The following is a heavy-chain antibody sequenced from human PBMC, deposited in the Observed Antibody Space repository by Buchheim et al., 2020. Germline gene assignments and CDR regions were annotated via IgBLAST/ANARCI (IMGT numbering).Heavy chain of an antibody. V-gene: IGHV4-31*03. CDR3: ARLVLNGYNYFRHIDL. Sequence: QVQLQEPGPGLVKPSQTLSLTCTVSGGSISSGGYYWSWIRQHPGKGLEWIGYIYYSGSTYYNPSLKSRVTISVDTSKNQFSLKLSSVTAADTAVYFCARLVLNGYNYFRHIDLWGRGTL. J-gene: IGHJ2*01. CDR2: IYYSGST. D-gene: IGHD5-24*01. CDR1: GGSISSGGYY.